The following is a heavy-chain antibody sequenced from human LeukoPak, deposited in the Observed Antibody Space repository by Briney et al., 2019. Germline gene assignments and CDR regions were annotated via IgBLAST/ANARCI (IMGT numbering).Heavy chain of an antibody. Sequence: GGSLRLSCAASGFTFSSYEMNWVRQAPGKGLEWVSYISSSGSTIYYADSVKGRFTISRDNAKNSLYQQMNSLRAEDTAVYYCARDLSSGWYLSSASYYFDYWGQGTLVTVSS. CDR1: GFTFSSYE. D-gene: IGHD6-19*01. CDR3: ARDLSSGWYLSSASYYFDY. CDR2: ISSSGSTI. J-gene: IGHJ4*02. V-gene: IGHV3-48*03.